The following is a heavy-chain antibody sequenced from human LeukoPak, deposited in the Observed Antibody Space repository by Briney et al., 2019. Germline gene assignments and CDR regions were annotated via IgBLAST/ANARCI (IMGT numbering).Heavy chain of an antibody. Sequence: GESLKISCKGSGYSITSYWIGWVRQMPGKGLEWMGIIYPGDSDTRYSPSFQGQVTISADKSISTAYLQWSSLKASDTAMYYCARHGHTDSSGGSCYHSDWYFDLWGRGTLVTVSS. CDR2: IYPGDSDT. V-gene: IGHV5-51*01. J-gene: IGHJ2*01. CDR1: GYSITSYW. D-gene: IGHD2-15*01. CDR3: ARHGHTDSSGGSCYHSDWYFDL.